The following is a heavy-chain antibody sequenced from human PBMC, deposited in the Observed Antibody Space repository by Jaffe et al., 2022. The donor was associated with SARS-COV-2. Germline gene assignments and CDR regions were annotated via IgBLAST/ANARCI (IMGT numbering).Heavy chain of an antibody. J-gene: IGHJ5*01. CDR1: GFNFDTSG. CDR2: MSWDGDVV. Sequence: EVQLVESGGGLVQPGRSLRLSCVASGFNFDTSGMHWVRHTPGRGLEWVAGMSWDGDVVRYADSVRGRFTISRDRAKKSLYLQMDSLRRVDTALYYCVKDKGYTILLDGGWLDSWGQGTQVTVSS. V-gene: IGHV3-9*01. CDR3: VKDKGYTILLDGGWLDS. D-gene: IGHD3-16*02.